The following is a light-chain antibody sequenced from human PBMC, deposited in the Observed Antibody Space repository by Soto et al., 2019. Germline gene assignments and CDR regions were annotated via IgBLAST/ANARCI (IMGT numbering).Light chain of an antibody. CDR1: SSNIRSNT. Sequence: QSVLTQPPSTSGTPGQWVSIPCSGSSSNIRSNTVNWYQQLPGTAPKLLIYNNNQRPSGVPDRFSGSKSGTSASLAITGLQSEDEADYYCAAWDDSLNVVVFGGGTKVTVL. CDR2: NNN. V-gene: IGLV1-44*01. CDR3: AAWDDSLNVVV. J-gene: IGLJ2*01.